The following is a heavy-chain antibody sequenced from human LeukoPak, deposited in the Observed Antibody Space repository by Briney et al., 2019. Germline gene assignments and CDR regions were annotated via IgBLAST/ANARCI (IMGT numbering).Heavy chain of an antibody. D-gene: IGHD3-16*01. J-gene: IGHJ6*03. CDR1: GFTFSSYG. CDR2: IRYDGSNK. CDR3: AKGLRTGVGPYMGYHYYMDV. V-gene: IGHV3-30*02. Sequence: GGSLRLSCAASGFTFSSYGMHWVRQAPGKGLEWVAFIRYDGSNKYYADSVKGRFTISRDNSKNTLYLQMNSLRAEDTAVYYCAKGLRTGVGPYMGYHYYMDVWGKGATVTVSS.